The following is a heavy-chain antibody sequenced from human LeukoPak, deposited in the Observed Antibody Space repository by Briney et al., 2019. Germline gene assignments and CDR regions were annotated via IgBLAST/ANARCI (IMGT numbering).Heavy chain of an antibody. CDR2: IYYSGRT. D-gene: IGHD3-3*01. Sequence: PSETLSLTCTVSGGSISSYHWSWIRQSPGKGLEWIGYIYYSGRTDYNPSLKSRVTISVDTSKNQFSLKLSSVTAADTAVYFCARRGVLRFLEWLSVLDYWGQGTLVTVSS. J-gene: IGHJ4*02. CDR1: GGSISSYH. CDR3: ARRGVLRFLEWLSVLDY. V-gene: IGHV4-59*01.